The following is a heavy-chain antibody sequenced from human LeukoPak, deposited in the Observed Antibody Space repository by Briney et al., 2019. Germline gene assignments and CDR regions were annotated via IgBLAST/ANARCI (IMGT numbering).Heavy chain of an antibody. V-gene: IGHV3-21*01. D-gene: IGHD6-13*01. CDR3: ARDAGSSRIIGNAFDI. J-gene: IGHJ3*02. CDR1: GFTFSSYS. CDR2: VSTGSNYI. Sequence: KAGGSLRLSCTASGFTFSSYSLNWVRQAPGKGLEWVSSVSTGSNYIYYADSVKGRFTISRDNDKNSLYLQMNGLRVEDTAVYYCARDAGSSRIIGNAFDIWGQGTMVTVSS.